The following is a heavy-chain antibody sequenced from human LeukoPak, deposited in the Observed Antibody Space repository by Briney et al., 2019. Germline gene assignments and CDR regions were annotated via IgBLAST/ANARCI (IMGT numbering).Heavy chain of an antibody. V-gene: IGHV3-74*01. CDR1: GFAFSTYW. D-gene: IGHD6-19*01. J-gene: IGHJ4*02. CDR2: INPEGAST. CDR3: ARGTAISAGIDF. Sequence: GGSLRLSCTASGFAFSTYWMFWVRQAPGKGLVWVSQINPEGASTTYGDPAKGRFTASRDNAKNALHLQMNSLRVDDTAVYYCARGTAISAGIDFWGQGTLVTVSS.